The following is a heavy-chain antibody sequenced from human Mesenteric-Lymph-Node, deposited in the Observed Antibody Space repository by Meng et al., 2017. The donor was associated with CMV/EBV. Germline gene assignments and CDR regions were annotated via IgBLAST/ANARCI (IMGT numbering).Heavy chain of an antibody. Sequence: CKASGYNFTGYYMHWVRQAPGQGLEWMGWINPNSGGTNYAQKFQGRVTMTRDTSISTAYMELSRLRSDDTAVYYCARGVRAARVLSVWGQGTLVTVSS. J-gene: IGHJ4*02. V-gene: IGHV1-2*02. CDR2: INPNSGGT. CDR1: GYNFTGYY. D-gene: IGHD6-6*01. CDR3: ARGVRAARVLSV.